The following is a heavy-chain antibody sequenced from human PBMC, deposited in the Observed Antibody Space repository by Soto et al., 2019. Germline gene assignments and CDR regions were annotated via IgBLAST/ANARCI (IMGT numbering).Heavy chain of an antibody. D-gene: IGHD3-10*01. CDR1: GYTFTSYG. V-gene: IGHV1-18*01. CDR3: AKDVGLGEPRDYYGMDV. Sequence: ASVEVSCKASGYTFTSYGISWVRQAPGQGLEWMGWISAYNGNTNYAQKLQGRVTMTTDTSTSTAYMELRSLRSEDTAVYYCAKDVGLGEPRDYYGMDVWGQGTTVTVSS. J-gene: IGHJ6*02. CDR2: ISAYNGNT.